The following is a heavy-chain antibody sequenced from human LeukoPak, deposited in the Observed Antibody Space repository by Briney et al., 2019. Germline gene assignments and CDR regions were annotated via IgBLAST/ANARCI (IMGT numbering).Heavy chain of an antibody. Sequence: SETLSLTCTVSGGSISSYYWSWIRQPPGKGLEWIGYIYYSGSTNYNPSLKSRVTISVDTSKNQFSLKLSSVTAADTAVYYCARGGYSYGYLYYYYMDVWGKGTTVTISS. CDR2: IYYSGST. V-gene: IGHV4-59*01. CDR3: ARGGYSYGYLYYYYMDV. D-gene: IGHD5-18*01. CDR1: GGSISSYY. J-gene: IGHJ6*03.